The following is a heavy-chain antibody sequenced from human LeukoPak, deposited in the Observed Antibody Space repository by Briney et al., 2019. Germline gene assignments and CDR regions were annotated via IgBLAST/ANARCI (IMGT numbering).Heavy chain of an antibody. CDR3: ARSQSGVFDV. V-gene: IGHV3-74*01. Sequence: GGSLRLTCVASGFTFSNYWMQWVRQVPGKGLVWVSRLNGDGTNIIYADSVKGRFTISRDNAENTLYLQMNSLRAEDTALYYCARSQSGVFDVWGQGTMVTVSS. J-gene: IGHJ3*01. CDR1: GFTFSNYW. CDR2: LNGDGTNI. D-gene: IGHD2-8*01.